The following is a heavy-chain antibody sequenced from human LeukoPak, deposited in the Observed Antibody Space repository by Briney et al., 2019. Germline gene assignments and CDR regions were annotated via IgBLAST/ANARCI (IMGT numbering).Heavy chain of an antibody. CDR3: ARDNSVGETAWWFDP. V-gene: IGHV1-46*01. CDR2: INPSGSST. D-gene: IGHD1-26*01. CDR1: GYSFTSYY. J-gene: IGHJ5*02. Sequence: GASVKVSCKASGYSFTSYYMHWVRQAPGQGLEWMGLINPSGSSTTYAQRFQGRVTMTWDISTSTDYMELTSLTSDDTAMYYCARDNSVGETAWWFDPWGQGTLVTVS.